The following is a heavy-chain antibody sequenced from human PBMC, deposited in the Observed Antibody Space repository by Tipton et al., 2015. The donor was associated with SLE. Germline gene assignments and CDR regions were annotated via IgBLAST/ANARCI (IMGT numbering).Heavy chain of an antibody. CDR3: ASRRTGSGWFPWNY. CDR2: IYHSGST. D-gene: IGHD6-19*01. J-gene: IGHJ4*02. V-gene: IGHV4-39*07. Sequence: TLSLTCTVSGGSISSTFYYWGWIRQTPGKGLEWIGSIYHSGSTYYNPSLKSRVTISVDKSKNQFSLKLSSVTAADTAVYYCASRRTGSGWFPWNYWGQGTLVTVSS. CDR1: GGSISSTFYY.